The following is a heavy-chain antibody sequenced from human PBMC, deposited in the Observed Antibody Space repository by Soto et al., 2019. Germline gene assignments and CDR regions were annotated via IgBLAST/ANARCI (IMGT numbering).Heavy chain of an antibody. J-gene: IGHJ4*02. CDR3: ASGVFGLVSPVIGGY. CDR2: ISRTSNYI. CDR1: GFTFSSYS. V-gene: IGHV3-21*01. Sequence: EVQVVESGGGLVKPGGSLTLSCAASGFTFSSYSMNWVRQAPGKGLEWVSSISRTSNYIYYKDSVKGRFTIPRDNAKNSIDLQMNSLRAEDTATYYCASGVFGLVSPVIGGYWGQGTLVTVSS. D-gene: IGHD3-3*01.